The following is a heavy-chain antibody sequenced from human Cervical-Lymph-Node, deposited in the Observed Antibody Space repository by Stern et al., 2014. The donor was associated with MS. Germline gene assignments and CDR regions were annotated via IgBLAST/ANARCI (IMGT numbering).Heavy chain of an antibody. Sequence: QLQLQESGPGLVKPSGTLSLTCAVSGGSISNSNWWGWVRQTPGMGLEWIGEIYHSGTTNFRPSLKSRVTMSVDKSKTQFYLVLKSVTAADTAIYYCVRVNSGYNWFDYWGQGILVTVSS. D-gene: IGHD5-12*01. CDR3: VRVNSGYNWFDY. CDR1: GGSISNSNW. V-gene: IGHV4-4*02. CDR2: IYHSGTT. J-gene: IGHJ5*01.